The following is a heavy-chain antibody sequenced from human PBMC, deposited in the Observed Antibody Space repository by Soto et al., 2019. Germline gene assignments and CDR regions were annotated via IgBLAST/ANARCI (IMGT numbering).Heavy chain of an antibody. CDR3: ARGQLWLRSDY. Sequence: GPVKGSCKGSGYTFTSHHMHWVRQAPGQGLEWMGIINPSGGSTSYAQKFQGRVTMTRDTSTSTVYMELSSLRSEDTAVYYCARGQLWLRSDYWGQGTLVTVSS. CDR1: GYTFTSHH. CDR2: INPSGGST. D-gene: IGHD5-18*01. J-gene: IGHJ4*02. V-gene: IGHV1-46*01.